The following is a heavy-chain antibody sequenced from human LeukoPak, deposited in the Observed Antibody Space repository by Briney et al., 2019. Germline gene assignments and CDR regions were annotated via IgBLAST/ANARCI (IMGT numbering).Heavy chain of an antibody. Sequence: GGSLRLSCVASGFAINTNYMNWVRQVPGKELEWVSITYFGGTTYYADSVKGRFTISRDNSKNTLYLQMNSLRADDTAVYYCARDSEGDGYNFDTWGRGTLVTVSS. CDR3: ARDSEGDGYNFDT. CDR2: TYFGGTT. J-gene: IGHJ5*02. CDR1: GFAINTNY. D-gene: IGHD5-24*01. V-gene: IGHV3-53*01.